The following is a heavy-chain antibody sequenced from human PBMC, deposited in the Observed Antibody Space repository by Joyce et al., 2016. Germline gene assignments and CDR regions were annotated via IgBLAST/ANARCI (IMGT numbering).Heavy chain of an antibody. CDR2: IIPVVGAA. Sequence: QVLLVQSGATVKRPGSSLRVSCKSSGGAFSNFTVNWGRPAPGQRLEWVGGIIPVVGAAKDAEHFQGRVTLAADLSTRTAYMELSSLTSADTAVYYCARGGTSSDHYFFYTLDVWGPGTTVIVSS. J-gene: IGHJ6*02. D-gene: IGHD1-14*01. CDR1: GGAFSNFT. CDR3: ARGGTSSDHYFFYTLDV. V-gene: IGHV1-69*12.